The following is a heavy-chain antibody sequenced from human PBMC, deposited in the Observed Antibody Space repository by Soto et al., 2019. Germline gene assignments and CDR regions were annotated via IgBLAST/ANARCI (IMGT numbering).Heavy chain of an antibody. CDR3: AKGGYYDFWSGYKTDYYYYGMDV. J-gene: IGHJ6*02. Sequence: QVQLVQSGAEVKKPGSSVKVSCKASGGTFSSYAISWVRQAPGQGLEWMGGIIPIFGTANYAQKFQGRVTITADESTSTAYMQLSSLRPEDTAVYYCAKGGYYDFWSGYKTDYYYYGMDVWGQGTTVTVSS. V-gene: IGHV1-69*01. D-gene: IGHD3-3*01. CDR2: IIPIFGTA. CDR1: GGTFSSYA.